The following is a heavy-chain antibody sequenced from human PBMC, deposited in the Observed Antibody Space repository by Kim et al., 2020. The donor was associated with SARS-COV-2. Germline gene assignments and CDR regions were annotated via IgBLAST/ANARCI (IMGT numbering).Heavy chain of an antibody. CDR3: ARRSRYSYGIKYAFDI. Sequence: SETLSLTCAVYGGSFSGYYWSWIRQPPGKGLEWIGEINHSGSTNYNPSLKSRVTISVDTSKNQFSLKLSSVTAADTAVYYCARRSRYSYGIKYAFDIWGQGTMVTVSS. CDR2: INHSGST. V-gene: IGHV4-34*01. CDR1: GGSFSGYY. J-gene: IGHJ3*02. D-gene: IGHD5-18*01.